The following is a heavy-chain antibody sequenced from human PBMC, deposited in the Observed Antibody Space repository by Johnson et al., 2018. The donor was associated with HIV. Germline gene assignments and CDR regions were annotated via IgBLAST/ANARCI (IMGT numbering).Heavy chain of an antibody. CDR2: IRSDGSNK. J-gene: IGHJ3*02. D-gene: IGHD3-16*01. CDR1: GFTFSNYG. CDR3: AKMSRGRQDAFDI. V-gene: IGHV3-30*02. Sequence: QVQLVESGGGVVQPGGSLRLSCAASGFTFSNYGMHWVRQAPGKGLEGVAFIRSDGSNKYYGDSVKGIFTISRENSKNTLYVQMNSLSVEDTAVYYCAKMSRGRQDAFDIWGQGAMVSVSA.